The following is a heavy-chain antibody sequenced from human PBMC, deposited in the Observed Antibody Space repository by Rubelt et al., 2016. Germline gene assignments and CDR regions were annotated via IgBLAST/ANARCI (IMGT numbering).Heavy chain of an antibody. CDR3: ALPLMGHYDFWSDGMDV. Sequence: ESGGGLVQPGGSLRLSCAASGFTFSSYAMSWVRQAPGKGLEWVSAISGSGGSTYYADSVKGRFTISRDNSKNTLYLQMNSLRVEDTAVYYCALPLMGHYDFWSDGMDVWGQGTTVTVSS. D-gene: IGHD3-3*01. CDR1: GFTFSSYA. CDR2: ISGSGGST. V-gene: IGHV3-23*01. J-gene: IGHJ6*02.